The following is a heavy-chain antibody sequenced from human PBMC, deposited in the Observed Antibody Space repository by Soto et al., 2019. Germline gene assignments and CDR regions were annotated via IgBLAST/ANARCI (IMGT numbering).Heavy chain of an antibody. Sequence: QVQLQQGGAGLLKPSETLSLTCAVYGGSFSGYYWTWIRQPPGTGLEWIGENNHSGSTNYNPSLKSRVTISVDTSKNQFSLKLTSVTAADTAVYYCARDKITGLFDYWGQGTLVTVSS. D-gene: IGHD2-8*02. CDR1: GGSFSGYY. CDR3: ARDKITGLFDY. J-gene: IGHJ4*02. CDR2: NNHSGST. V-gene: IGHV4-34*01.